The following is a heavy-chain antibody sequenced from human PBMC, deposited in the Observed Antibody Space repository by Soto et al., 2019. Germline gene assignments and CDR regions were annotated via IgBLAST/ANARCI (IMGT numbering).Heavy chain of an antibody. CDR2: VSYDGSTI. CDR1: GFIFSNYG. D-gene: IGHD6-25*01. V-gene: IGHV3-30*03. Sequence: QVQLVESGGGVVQPGRSLRLSCAVSGFIFSNYGMHWVRQAPGKVLEWVAVVSYDGSTIYYADSVKGRFTISRDDSRNTLYLQMNSLRPEDTAVYYCARELNTSGGKYYHYGMDVWGQGTRVAVSS. J-gene: IGHJ6*02. CDR3: ARELNTSGGKYYHYGMDV.